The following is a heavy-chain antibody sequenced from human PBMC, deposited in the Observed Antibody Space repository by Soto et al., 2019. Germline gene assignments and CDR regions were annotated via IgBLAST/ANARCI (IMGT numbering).Heavy chain of an antibody. J-gene: IGHJ4*02. V-gene: IGHV1-18*01. Sequence: QIQLVQSGAEVKKPGASVKVSCKASGYTFNIYGINWVRQARGQGLEWMGWTRPNNGNTKYAQNLQGRVTMTTDTSTSTTYMELRKMRPDDTAVYSCVSDLNGSGSYYTDYWGPGTLVTVSS. D-gene: IGHD3-10*01. CDR1: GYTFNIYG. CDR2: TRPNNGNT. CDR3: VSDLNGSGSYYTDY.